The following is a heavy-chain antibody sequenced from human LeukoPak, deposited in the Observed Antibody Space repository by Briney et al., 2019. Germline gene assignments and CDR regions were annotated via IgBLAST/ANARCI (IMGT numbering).Heavy chain of an antibody. V-gene: IGHV4-4*07. Sequence: SETLSLTCTVSGGSISSYYWSWIRQPAGKGLEWIGRIYTSGSTNYNPSLKSRVTMSVDTSKNQFSLKLSSVTAADTAVYYCARDPGAYDFWSGSPDAFDIWGQGTMVTVSS. CDR3: ARDPGAYDFWSGSPDAFDI. D-gene: IGHD3-3*01. CDR1: GGSISSYY. J-gene: IGHJ3*02. CDR2: IYTSGST.